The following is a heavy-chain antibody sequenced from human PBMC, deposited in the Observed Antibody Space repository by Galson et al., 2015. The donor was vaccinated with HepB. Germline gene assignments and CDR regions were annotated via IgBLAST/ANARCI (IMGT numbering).Heavy chain of an antibody. CDR2: IRGDSNYI. J-gene: IGHJ6*03. D-gene: IGHD2-8*02. CDR1: GFNFSRHS. CDR3: AKPGAGGPAAFHFYYLDV. Sequence: SLRLACAVSGFNFSRHSMNWVRQAPGKGLEWVSFIRGDSNYIYYADSVKGRFTVSRDNAKSSLYLHMNILRAEGTAVYYCAKPGAGGPAAFHFYYLDVRGNGTTVTVSS. V-gene: IGHV3-21*01.